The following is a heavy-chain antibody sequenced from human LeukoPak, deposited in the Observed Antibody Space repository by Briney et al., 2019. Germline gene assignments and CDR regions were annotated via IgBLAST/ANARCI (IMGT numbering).Heavy chain of an antibody. CDR2: ISGSGGST. V-gene: IGHV3-23*01. J-gene: IGHJ3*02. Sequence: GGSLRLSCAASGSTFSGYAMSWVRQAPGKGLEWVSAISGSGGSTYYADSVKGRFTISRDNSKNTLYLQMNSLRAEDTAVYYCAKVKGNTYHAAFDIWGQGTMVTVSS. CDR3: AKVKGNTYHAAFDI. CDR1: GSTFSGYA. D-gene: IGHD1/OR15-1a*01.